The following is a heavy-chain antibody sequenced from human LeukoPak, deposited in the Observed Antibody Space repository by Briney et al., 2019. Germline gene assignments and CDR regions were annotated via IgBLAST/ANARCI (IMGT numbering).Heavy chain of an antibody. CDR1: GDSVSNDRYY. CDR3: ARYNWNTWFDP. CDR2: IRYSGHT. V-gene: IGHV4-61*01. D-gene: IGHD1-1*01. Sequence: KSSETLSLTCTVSGDSVSNDRYYWTWIRQSPGKGLEWIAYIRYSGHTNYNPSLDTRVTISLDASKNQLSLRLYSVTAADTAMYYRARYNWNTWFDPWGQGALVTVSS. J-gene: IGHJ5*02.